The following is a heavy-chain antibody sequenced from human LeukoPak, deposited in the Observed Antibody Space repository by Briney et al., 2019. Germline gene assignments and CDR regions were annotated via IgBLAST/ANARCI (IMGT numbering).Heavy chain of an antibody. Sequence: GGSLRLSCAAFGFTFSSYAMSWVRQAPGKGLEWVSAISGSGGSTYYADSVKGRFTISRDNSKNTLYLQMNSLRAEDTAVYYCAKLDIVVVVAADIWGQGTMVTVSS. CDR2: ISGSGGST. CDR1: GFTFSSYA. J-gene: IGHJ3*02. CDR3: AKLDIVVVVAADI. D-gene: IGHD2-15*01. V-gene: IGHV3-23*01.